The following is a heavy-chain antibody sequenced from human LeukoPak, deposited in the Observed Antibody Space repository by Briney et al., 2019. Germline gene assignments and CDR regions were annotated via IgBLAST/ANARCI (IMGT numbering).Heavy chain of an antibody. CDR3: ARNRSYGYKY. D-gene: IGHD5-18*01. J-gene: IGHJ4*02. CDR1: GGSLSGYY. V-gene: IGHV4-34*01. CDR2: INHSGST. Sequence: SETLSLTCAVYGGSLSGYYWSWIRQPPGKGLEWIGEINHSGSTNYNPSLKSRVTISVDTSKSQFSLKLTSVTAADTAVYYCARNRSYGYKYWGQGTLVTASS.